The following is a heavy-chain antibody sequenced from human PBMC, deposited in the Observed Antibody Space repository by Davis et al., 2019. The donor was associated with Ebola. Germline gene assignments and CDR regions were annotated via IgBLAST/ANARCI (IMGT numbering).Heavy chain of an antibody. CDR2: IYYSGST. D-gene: IGHD2-15*01. J-gene: IGHJ6*03. V-gene: IGHV4-39*07. CDR1: GGSISSSSYY. CDR3: ARGLLLGYYYYMDV. Sequence: PSETLSLTCTVSGGSISSSSYYWGWIRQPPGKGLEWIGSIYYSGSTYYNPSLKSRVTISVDTSKNQFSLKLSSVTAADTAVYYCARGLLLGYYYYMDVWGKGTTVTVSS.